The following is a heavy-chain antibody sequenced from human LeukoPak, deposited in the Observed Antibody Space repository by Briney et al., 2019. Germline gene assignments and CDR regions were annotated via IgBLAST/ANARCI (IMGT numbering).Heavy chain of an antibody. J-gene: IGHJ3*02. CDR1: GYTFTSYD. CDR3: ARVPVNRNDDAFDI. Sequence: ASVKVSCKASGYTFTSYDINWVRQATGQGLEWMGWMNPNSGNTGYAQKFQGRVTMTRNTSISTAYMELSSLRSEDTAVYYCARVPVNRNDDAFDIWGPGTMVTVSP. V-gene: IGHV1-8*01. D-gene: IGHD1-14*01. CDR2: MNPNSGNT.